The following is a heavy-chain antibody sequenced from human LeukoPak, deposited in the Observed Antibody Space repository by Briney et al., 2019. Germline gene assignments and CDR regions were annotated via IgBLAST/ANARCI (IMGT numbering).Heavy chain of an antibody. J-gene: IGHJ5*02. CDR1: GGTFSSYA. V-gene: IGHV1-69*13. CDR2: IIPIFGTA. CDR3: ARDGVYCSSTSCFNWFDP. Sequence: VASVKVSCKASGGTFSSYAISWVRQAPGQGLEWMGGIIPIFGTANYAQKFQGRVTITADESTSTAYTELSSLRSEDTAVYYCARDGVYCSSTSCFNWFDPWGQGTLVTVSS. D-gene: IGHD2-2*01.